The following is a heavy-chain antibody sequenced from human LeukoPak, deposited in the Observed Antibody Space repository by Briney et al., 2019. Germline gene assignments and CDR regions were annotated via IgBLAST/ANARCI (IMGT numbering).Heavy chain of an antibody. V-gene: IGHV3-21*06. D-gene: IGHD1-14*01. J-gene: IGHJ4*02. CDR3: ATETNGRHYDY. Sequence: GGSLRLSCTASGLTFSTSGFNWVRQAPGKGLEWVASIGPTGSDRYHADSIKGRFTISRDNANNFLYLQMNSLRAEDTAVYYCATETNGRHYDYGGQGTRLTVSS. CDR1: GLTFSTSG. CDR2: IGPTGSDR.